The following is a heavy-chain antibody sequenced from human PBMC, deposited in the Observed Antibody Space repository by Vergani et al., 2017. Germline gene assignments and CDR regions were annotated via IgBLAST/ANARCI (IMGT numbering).Heavy chain of an antibody. CDR3: AKSLIGAVTVSRFDY. Sequence: VQLVESGGGLVKPGGSLRLSCAASGFTFSDYYMSWIRQAPGKGLEWVSAISGSGGSTYYADSVKGRFTISRDNSKNTLYLQMNSLRAEDTAVYYCAKSLIGAVTVSRFDYWGQGTLVTVSS. D-gene: IGHD6-13*01. CDR1: GFTFSDYY. V-gene: IGHV3-23*04. J-gene: IGHJ4*02. CDR2: ISGSGGST.